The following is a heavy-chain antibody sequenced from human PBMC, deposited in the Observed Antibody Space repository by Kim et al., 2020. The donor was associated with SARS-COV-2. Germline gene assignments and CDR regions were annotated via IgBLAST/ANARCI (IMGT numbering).Heavy chain of an antibody. V-gene: IGHV4-39*07. CDR3: ARADVLRYFDWLLSSSGFDP. D-gene: IGHD3-9*01. Sequence: RVTISVDTSKNQFSLKLSSVTAADTAVYYCARADVLRYFDWLLSSSGFDPWGQGTLVTVSS. J-gene: IGHJ5*02.